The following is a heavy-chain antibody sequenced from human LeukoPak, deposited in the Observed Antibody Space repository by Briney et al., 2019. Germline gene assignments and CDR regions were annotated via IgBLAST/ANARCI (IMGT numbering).Heavy chain of an antibody. Sequence: GEALKISCKGSGYSFTSYWIGLVRQMPRKGLEWMGIIYPGDSDTRYSPSFQGQVTISADKSISTAYLQWSSLKASDTAMYYCAAIPTMVRGAFDYWGQGTLVTVSS. D-gene: IGHD3-10*01. CDR1: GYSFTSYW. J-gene: IGHJ4*02. V-gene: IGHV5-51*01. CDR2: IYPGDSDT. CDR3: AAIPTMVRGAFDY.